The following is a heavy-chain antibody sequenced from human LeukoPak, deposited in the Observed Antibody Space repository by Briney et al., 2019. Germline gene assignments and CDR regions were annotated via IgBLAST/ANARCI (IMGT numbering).Heavy chain of an antibody. V-gene: IGHV5-10-1*01. J-gene: IGHJ3*02. CDR3: ARELVEQWLVAAFDAFDI. Sequence: GEPLKISCKGSGYSFTSYWISWVRQMPGKGLEWMGRIDPSDSYTNYSPSFQGHVTISADKSISTAYLQWSSLKASDTAMYYCARELVEQWLVAAFDAFDIWGQGTMVTVSS. CDR2: IDPSDSYT. CDR1: GYSFTSYW. D-gene: IGHD6-19*01.